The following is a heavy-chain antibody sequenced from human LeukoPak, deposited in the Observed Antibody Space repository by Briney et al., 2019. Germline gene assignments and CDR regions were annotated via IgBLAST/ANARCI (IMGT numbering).Heavy chain of an antibody. V-gene: IGHV4-34*01. D-gene: IGHD2-2*01. CDR3: ARGQYCSTTTCYSARRYFDF. Sequence: SENLSRTCAVSGGAFSNYFWTWIRQPPGKGLEWIAEINDSGSTNSNSSLRSRVAISLDTSKNQFSLRLTSVTAADTAVYYCARGQYCSTTTCYSARRYFDFWGQGTLVTVSS. J-gene: IGHJ4*02. CDR2: INDSGST. CDR1: GGAFSNYF.